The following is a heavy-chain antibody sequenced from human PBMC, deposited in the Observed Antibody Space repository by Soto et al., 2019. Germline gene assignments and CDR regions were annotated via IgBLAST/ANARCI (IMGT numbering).Heavy chain of an antibody. Sequence: SVKVSFKASGFTFTSSAVQWVRQARGQRLEWIGWIVVGSGNTNYAQKFQERVTITRDMSTSTAYMELSSLRSEDTAVYYCAAVGDIVATDHFDYWGQGTLVTVSS. J-gene: IGHJ4*02. CDR1: GFTFTSSA. V-gene: IGHV1-58*01. D-gene: IGHD5-12*01. CDR3: AAVGDIVATDHFDY. CDR2: IVVGSGNT.